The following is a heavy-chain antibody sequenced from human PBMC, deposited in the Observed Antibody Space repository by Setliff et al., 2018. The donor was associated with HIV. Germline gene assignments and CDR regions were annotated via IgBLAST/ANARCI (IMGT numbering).Heavy chain of an antibody. V-gene: IGHV4-59*11. Sequence: SETLSLTCTVSGGSISSHYWSWIRQPPGKGLEWIGNIFRTGSTKYNPALKSRAAISIDTSKNQFSLKLRSVTAADTAVYYCARAIQPYYMDVWGKGTTVTVSS. J-gene: IGHJ6*03. CDR2: IFRTGST. CDR3: ARAIQPYYMDV. CDR1: GGSISSHY.